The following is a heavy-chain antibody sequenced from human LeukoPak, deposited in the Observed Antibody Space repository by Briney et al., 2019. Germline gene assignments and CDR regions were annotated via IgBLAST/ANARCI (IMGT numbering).Heavy chain of an antibody. Sequence: SETLSLTCSVSGDSLSTYYWAWIRQSAGKGLEWIGRISASGNTQYNPPLKSRVTMSVDTSNNQFSLKLTSVTAADTAVYFCAIGLSAAYDYNWFDLWGQGTLVTVSS. J-gene: IGHJ5*02. CDR1: GDSLSTYY. D-gene: IGHD5-12*01. V-gene: IGHV4-4*07. CDR3: AIGLSAAYDYNWFDL. CDR2: ISASGNT.